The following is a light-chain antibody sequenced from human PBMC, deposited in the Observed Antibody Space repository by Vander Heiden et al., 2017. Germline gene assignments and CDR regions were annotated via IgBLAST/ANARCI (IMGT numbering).Light chain of an antibody. CDR3: AAWDDSLSGPV. J-gene: IGLJ3*02. V-gene: IGLV1-47*02. Sequence: QSVLTHPPSASGAPGQRVTISCSVGSSTIGSYYVHWYQQLPGTAPKLLIYSNSQRPSGVPDRFSGSKSGTSASLAITGLRSEDEADYYCAAWDDSLSGPVFGGGTKLTVL. CDR2: SNS. CDR1: SSTIGSYY.